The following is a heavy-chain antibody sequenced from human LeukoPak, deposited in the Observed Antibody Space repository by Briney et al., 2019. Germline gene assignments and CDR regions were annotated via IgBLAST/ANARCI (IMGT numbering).Heavy chain of an antibody. J-gene: IGHJ6*02. Sequence: GGSLRLSCAASGFTVSSNWMSWVRQAPGKGREWVANIKQDGSEKYYVDSVKGRFTISRDNAKNSLYLQMNSLRAEDTAVYYCARDHKETYYYYGMDVWGQGTTVTVSS. V-gene: IGHV3-7*01. CDR1: GFTVSSNW. CDR3: ARDHKETYYYYGMDV. CDR2: IKQDGSEK.